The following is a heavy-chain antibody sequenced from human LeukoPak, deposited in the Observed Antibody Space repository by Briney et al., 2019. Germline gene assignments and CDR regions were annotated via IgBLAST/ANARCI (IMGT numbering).Heavy chain of an antibody. J-gene: IGHJ4*02. V-gene: IGHV3-30*03. CDR2: ISYDGSNK. Sequence: GGSLRLSCAASGFTFSSYGMHWVRQAPGKGLEWVAVISYDGSNKYYADSVKGRFTISRDNSKNTLFLQMNSLRAEDTAVYYCARRAGAYSYPYDYWGQGTLVTVSS. CDR1: GFTFSSYG. D-gene: IGHD4/OR15-4a*01. CDR3: ARRAGAYSYPYDY.